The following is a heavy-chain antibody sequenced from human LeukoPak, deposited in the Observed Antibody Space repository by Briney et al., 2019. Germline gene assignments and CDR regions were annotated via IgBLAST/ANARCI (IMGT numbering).Heavy chain of an antibody. V-gene: IGHV3-23*01. CDR2: IVGSSGNT. D-gene: IGHD3-22*01. Sequence: GGSLRLSCAVSGFTLSTYAMTWVRQAPGKGPEWVSSIVGSSGNTYYADSVKGRFTISGDNSKNTLYLQMNSLRAEDTAVYYCANPAGYFDSSGYDVDYWGQGTLVTVSS. CDR3: ANPAGYFDSSGYDVDY. CDR1: GFTLSTYA. J-gene: IGHJ4*02.